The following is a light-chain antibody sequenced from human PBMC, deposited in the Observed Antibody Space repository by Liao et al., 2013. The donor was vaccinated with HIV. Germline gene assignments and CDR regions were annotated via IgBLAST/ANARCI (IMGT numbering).Light chain of an antibody. V-gene: IGLV3-1*01. CDR1: NLGDKY. J-gene: IGLJ2*01. Sequence: SYELTQPPSVSVSPGQTASITCSGDNLGDKYVCWYQQKPGQSPVLVIYEDDNRPSGIPERFSGSNSGNTATLTISGTQAMDEADYYCQAWDRSTDVVFGGGTKLTVL. CDR3: QAWDRSTDVV. CDR2: EDD.